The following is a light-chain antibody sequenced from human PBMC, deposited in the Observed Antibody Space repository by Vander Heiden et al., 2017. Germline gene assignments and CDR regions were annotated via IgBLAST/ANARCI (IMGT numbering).Light chain of an antibody. Sequence: DIQMTQPPSSLSASVGDRVTITCRASQSISSYLNWYQQKPGKAPKLLIYAASSLQSGVPSRFSGSGSGTDFTLTISSLQPEDFATYYCQQSYSTPSTFGQWTKLEIK. J-gene: IGKJ2*01. CDR2: AAS. CDR3: QQSYSTPST. V-gene: IGKV1-39*01. CDR1: QSISSY.